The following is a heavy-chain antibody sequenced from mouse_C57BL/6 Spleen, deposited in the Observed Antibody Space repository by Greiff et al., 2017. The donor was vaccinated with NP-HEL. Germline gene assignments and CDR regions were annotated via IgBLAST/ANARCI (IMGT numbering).Heavy chain of an antibody. Sequence: VQLQQSGAELVKPGASVKLSCKASGYTFTSYWMQWVKQRPGQGLEWIGEIDHSDSYTNYNQKFKGKATLTVDTSSSKAYMQLSSLTSEDSAVYYCARWDSSGYWFAYWGQGTLVTVSA. J-gene: IGHJ3*01. CDR1: GYTFTSYW. CDR3: ARWDSSGYWFAY. CDR2: IDHSDSYT. D-gene: IGHD3-2*02. V-gene: IGHV1-50*01.